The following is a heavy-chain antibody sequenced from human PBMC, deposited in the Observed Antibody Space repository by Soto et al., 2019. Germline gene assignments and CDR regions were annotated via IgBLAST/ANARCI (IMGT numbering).Heavy chain of an antibody. CDR2: ISPYNGNT. J-gene: IGHJ4*02. CDR3: ATQIDTVMVFRD. V-gene: IGHV1-18*01. CDR1: DKTFLSYG. D-gene: IGHD5-18*01. Sequence: QVQLVQSGAEVKKPGASVKVSCKASDKTFLSYGISWVRQGPGQVLEWMGWISPYNGNTNYAQKLQGRVTMTTDTSTSTAYMELRSLRSDDTAVYYCATQIDTVMVFRDWGQGTLVTVSS.